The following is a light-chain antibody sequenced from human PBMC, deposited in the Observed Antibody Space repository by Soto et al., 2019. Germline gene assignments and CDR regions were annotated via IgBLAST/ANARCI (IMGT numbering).Light chain of an antibody. V-gene: IGLV4-69*01. CDR2: VNRDGSH. CDR3: QNWGTGIVI. CDR1: SGHSNYA. J-gene: IGLJ2*01. Sequence: QPVLTQSPSASASLGASVKLTCSLSSGHSNYAIACHQQQPEKGPPYLMKVNRDGSHSKGDGNPNRLSGSSSGAARYLTISNLKYEDDAAYYCQNWGTGIVIFGGGTKVTVL.